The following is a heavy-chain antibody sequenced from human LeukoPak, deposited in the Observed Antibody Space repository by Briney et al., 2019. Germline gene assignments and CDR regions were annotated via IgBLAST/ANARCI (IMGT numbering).Heavy chain of an antibody. J-gene: IGHJ4*02. CDR2: ISYDGNNK. CDR3: AKAPPVPGIAVGYYFDY. Sequence: GRSLRLSCAASGFTFSSYAMHWVRQAPGKGLEWVAFISYDGNNKYYADSVKGRFTISRDNSKNTLYLQMSSLRAEDTAVYYCAKAPPVPGIAVGYYFDYWGQGTLVPVSS. CDR1: GFTFSSYA. D-gene: IGHD6-19*01. V-gene: IGHV3-30-3*01.